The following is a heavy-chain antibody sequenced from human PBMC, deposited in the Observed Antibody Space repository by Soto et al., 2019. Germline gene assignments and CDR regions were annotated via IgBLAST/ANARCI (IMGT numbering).Heavy chain of an antibody. CDR1: GGTFSSHG. J-gene: IGHJ4*02. CDR3: ATERSAQYFDY. CDR2: IMPTFGSA. Sequence: ASVKVSCKASGGTFSSHGIAWVRQVPGQGLEWVGGIMPTFGSATYAPRFQGRVTVSADKSTSTAYMELRSLRSEDTGVYYCATERSAQYFDYWGQGTLVTVSS. V-gene: IGHV1-69*06. D-gene: IGHD1-1*01.